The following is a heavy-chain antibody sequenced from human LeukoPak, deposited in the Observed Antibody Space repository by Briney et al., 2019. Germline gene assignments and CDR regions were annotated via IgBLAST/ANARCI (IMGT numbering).Heavy chain of an antibody. V-gene: IGHV3-30*04. CDR3: ARPRSGSYYDYSDS. J-gene: IGHJ4*02. Sequence: GGSLRLSCAASGFTLNNYAMHWVRQAPGKGLEWVAVISYDGSDKHFADSVKGRFTISRDNSKNTLYLQMNSLRDEDTAVYYCARPRSGSYYDYSDSWGQGTLVIVSS. CDR2: ISYDGSDK. D-gene: IGHD3-10*01. CDR1: GFTLNNYA.